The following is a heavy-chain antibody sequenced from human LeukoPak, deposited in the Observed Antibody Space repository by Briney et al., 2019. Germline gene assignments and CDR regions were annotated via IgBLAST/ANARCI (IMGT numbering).Heavy chain of an antibody. D-gene: IGHD2-15*01. CDR2: ISVSGGTT. CDR1: GFTFTNYA. J-gene: IGHJ4*02. Sequence: GGSLRLPCAASGFTFTNYAMNWVRQAPGKGLEWVSTISVSGGTTYYADSVKGRFTISRDNSKNTLYLQMNSLRAEDTAVYYCAKAPGLLDFDYWGQGALVTVSS. CDR3: AKAPGLLDFDY. V-gene: IGHV3-23*01.